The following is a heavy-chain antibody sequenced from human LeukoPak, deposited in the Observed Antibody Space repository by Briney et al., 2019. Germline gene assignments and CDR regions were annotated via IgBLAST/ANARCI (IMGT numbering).Heavy chain of an antibody. CDR1: GFNFGNYG. D-gene: IGHD2-8*01. CDR3: ALGTINKDYYFGMDV. J-gene: IGHJ6*02. Sequence: GGSLRLSCTASGFNFGNYGMSWLRQAPGKGLEWLSYISNSGTTVFYADSVKGRFTVSRDNAKRSLYLQIESLRDDDTAVYHCALGTINKDYYFGMDVWGQGTTVTVSS. V-gene: IGHV3-11*01. CDR2: ISNSGTTV.